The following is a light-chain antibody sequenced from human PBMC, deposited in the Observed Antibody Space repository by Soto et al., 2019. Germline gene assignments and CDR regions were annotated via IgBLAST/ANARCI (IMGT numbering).Light chain of an antibody. J-gene: IGLJ1*01. CDR2: EVV. Sequence: CALTQPPSASGSPGQSVTISCTGTKNDIGVYDFVSWYQHHPGKAPRLIIYEVVQRPSGVPDRFSGSKSGNTASLTVSGLQAADEADYFCKSYAGSNTYVFGSGTKVTVL. CDR1: KNDIGVYDF. V-gene: IGLV2-8*01. CDR3: KSYAGSNTYV.